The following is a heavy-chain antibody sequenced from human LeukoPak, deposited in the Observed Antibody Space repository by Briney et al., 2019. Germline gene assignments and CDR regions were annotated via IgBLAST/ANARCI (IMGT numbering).Heavy chain of an antibody. Sequence: GGSLRLSCAASGFTFSSYWMSWVRQAPGKGLEWVANIKQDGSEKYYVASVKGRFTISRDNAKNPLYLQMNSLRAEDTAVYYCARRITFGGVIVIFDYWGQGTLVTVSS. CDR1: GFTFSSYW. CDR3: ARRITFGGVIVIFDY. D-gene: IGHD3-16*02. J-gene: IGHJ4*02. V-gene: IGHV3-7*01. CDR2: IKQDGSEK.